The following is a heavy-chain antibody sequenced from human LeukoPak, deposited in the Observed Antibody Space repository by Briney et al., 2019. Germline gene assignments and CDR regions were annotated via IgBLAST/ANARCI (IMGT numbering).Heavy chain of an antibody. CDR1: GFTFSSYG. CDR3: ARDDFYYDSSGYSTFDY. J-gene: IGHJ4*02. Sequence: GGSLRLSCAASGFTFSSYGMHWVRQAPGKGLEWVALIWYDGSNKFYEDSVKGRFTISRDNPKNTVFLQMNSLTAEDTAVYHCARDDFYYDSSGYSTFDYWGQGTLVTVSS. V-gene: IGHV3-33*01. CDR2: IWYDGSNK. D-gene: IGHD3-22*01.